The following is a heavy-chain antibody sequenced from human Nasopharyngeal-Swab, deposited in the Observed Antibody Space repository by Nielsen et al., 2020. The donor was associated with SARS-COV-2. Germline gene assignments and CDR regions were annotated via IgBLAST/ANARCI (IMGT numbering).Heavy chain of an antibody. D-gene: IGHD3-3*01. Sequence: GGSLRLSCAASGFPSSSYSMSWVRQAPGKGLEWVSSISSSSSYIYYADSVKGRFTISRDNAKNSLYLQMTSLRAEDTAVYYCARDREVSITIFGVVNDPYYYYGMDVWGQGTTVTVSS. CDR3: ARDREVSITIFGVVNDPYYYYGMDV. CDR1: GFPSSSYS. V-gene: IGHV3-21*01. J-gene: IGHJ6*02. CDR2: ISSSSSYI.